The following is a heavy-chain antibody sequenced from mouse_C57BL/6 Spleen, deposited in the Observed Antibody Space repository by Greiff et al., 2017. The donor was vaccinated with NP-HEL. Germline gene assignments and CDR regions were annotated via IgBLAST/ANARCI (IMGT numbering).Heavy chain of an antibody. CDR2: IDPSDSYT. CDR1: GYTFTSYW. V-gene: IGHV1-69*01. D-gene: IGHD1-1*01. J-gene: IGHJ2*01. CDR3: ARGRDYGSPDY. Sequence: QVQLQQPGAELVMPGASVKLSCKASGYTFTSYWMHWVKQRPGQGLEWIGEIDPSDSYTNSNQKFKGKSTLTVDKSSSTAYMQLSSLTSEDSAVYYCARGRDYGSPDYWGKGTTLTDSS.